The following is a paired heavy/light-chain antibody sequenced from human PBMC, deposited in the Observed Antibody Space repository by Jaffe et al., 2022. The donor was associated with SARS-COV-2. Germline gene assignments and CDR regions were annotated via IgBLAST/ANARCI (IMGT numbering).Heavy chain of an antibody. Sequence: QVQLQESGPGLVKPSGTLSLTCAVSGGSITGDNWWSWVRQPPGEGLEWIGETSHDGSTNYNPSLKSRGTISVDKPKNQFSLNLYSVTAADTAVYYCATSSAAKRSHDSWGQGILVTVSS. CDR2: TSHDGST. CDR3: ATSSAAKRSHDS. D-gene: IGHD2-2*01. CDR1: GGSITGDNW. V-gene: IGHV4-4*02. J-gene: IGHJ4*02.
Light chain of an antibody. Sequence: DIVMTQSPDSLAVSLGERATINCKSSQSVLFSSKKENALAWYQHKPGQPPKLLIYWTSTREFGVPDRFSGSGSGTDFTLTISSLQAEDVAVYYCQQYCSPPYTFGQGTKLEIK. J-gene: IGKJ2*01. CDR1: QSVLFSSKKENA. V-gene: IGKV4-1*01. CDR2: WTS. CDR3: QQYCSPPYT.